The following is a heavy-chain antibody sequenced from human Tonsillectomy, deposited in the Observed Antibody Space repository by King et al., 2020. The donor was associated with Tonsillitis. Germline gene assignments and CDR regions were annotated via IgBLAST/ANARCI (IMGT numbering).Heavy chain of an antibody. Sequence: VQLVESGGGLVQPGGSLRLSCAASGFDVSSNYMSWFRQAPGRGLEWGSVIYSGVSTYYADSVKGRFTISRDNSKNTLYLQMSGLRAEDTAVYHCARKFRTADPFHYWGQGTLVTVSS. V-gene: IGHV3-66*01. D-gene: IGHD1-14*01. J-gene: IGHJ4*02. CDR3: ARKFRTADPFHY. CDR1: GFDVSSNY. CDR2: IYSGVST.